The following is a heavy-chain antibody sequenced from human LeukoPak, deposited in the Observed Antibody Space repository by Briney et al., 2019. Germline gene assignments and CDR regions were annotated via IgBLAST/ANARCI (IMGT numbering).Heavy chain of an antibody. D-gene: IGHD6-19*01. CDR3: ARGGGWYDHYFDY. J-gene: IGHJ4*02. CDR1: GFTFGTYA. V-gene: IGHV3-30*04. Sequence: GSLRLSCAASGFTFGTYAMHWVRQAPGKGLEWVAVLSYDGRDKYYADSVKGRFTISRDNSKNTVFLQMNSLSAEDTAVYYCARGGGWYDHYFDYWGQGTLVTVSS. CDR2: LSYDGRDK.